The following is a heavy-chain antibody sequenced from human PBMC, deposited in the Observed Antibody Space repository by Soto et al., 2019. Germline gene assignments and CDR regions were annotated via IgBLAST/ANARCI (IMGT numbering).Heavy chain of an antibody. CDR1: GGTFSTSA. J-gene: IGHJ6*02. D-gene: IGHD3-3*02. CDR2: IMPVFATP. CDR3: ARDKDRQQLGGNYYYILDV. V-gene: IGHV1-69*12. Sequence: QVQLVQSGAEVKKPGSSVKVSCKASGGTFSTSAISWVRQAPGQGLEWVGGIMPVFATPDYAQNFQGRVTITADESTTTAYLEPNSLRTDDTAVYYCARDKDRQQLGGNYYYILDVWGQGTAITVSS.